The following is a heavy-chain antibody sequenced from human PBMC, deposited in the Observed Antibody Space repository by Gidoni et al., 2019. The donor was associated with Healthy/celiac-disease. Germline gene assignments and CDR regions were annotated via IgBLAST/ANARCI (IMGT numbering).Heavy chain of an antibody. CDR3: ARHGRTAMGD. CDR1: GGSICSSSYY. CDR2: IYYSGST. Sequence: QLQLQESGPGLVKPSETLSLTCTVPGGSICSSSYYWGWIRQPPGKGLEWIGSIYYSGSTYYNPSLKSRVTISVDTSKNQFSLKLSSVTAADTAVYYCARHGRTAMGDWGQGTLVTVSS. J-gene: IGHJ1*01. D-gene: IGHD5-18*01. V-gene: IGHV4-39*01.